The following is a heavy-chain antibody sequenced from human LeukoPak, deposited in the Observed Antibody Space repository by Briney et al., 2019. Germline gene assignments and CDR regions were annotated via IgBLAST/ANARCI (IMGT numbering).Heavy chain of an antibody. CDR1: GFIFSTHS. CDR2: ISYDGSNK. CDR3: ARRNFFDY. V-gene: IGHV3-30-3*01. Sequence: PGGSLRLSCAASGFIFSTHSMYWVRQAPGKGLEWVAVISYDGSNKNYADSVKGRFTISRDNSNNTLYLQMNSLRAEDTALYYCARRNFFDYWGQGTLVTVSS. J-gene: IGHJ4*02.